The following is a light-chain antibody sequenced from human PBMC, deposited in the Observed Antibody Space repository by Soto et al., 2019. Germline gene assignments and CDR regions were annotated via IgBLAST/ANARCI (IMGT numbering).Light chain of an antibody. Sequence: EIVLTQSPATLSLSPGERATLSCRASQSVSSYLAWYQQKPGQAPRLLIYDASNRATGIPARFSGSGSGTDFTLPIRRLDPEDFAVYYCQQRSNWPITFGQGTRLEIK. V-gene: IGKV3-11*01. CDR3: QQRSNWPIT. CDR2: DAS. CDR1: QSVSSY. J-gene: IGKJ5*01.